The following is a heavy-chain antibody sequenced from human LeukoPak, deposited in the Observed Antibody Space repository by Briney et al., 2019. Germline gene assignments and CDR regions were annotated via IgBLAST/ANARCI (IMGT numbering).Heavy chain of an antibody. V-gene: IGHV1-69*04. CDR2: IIPILGIA. Sequence: SVKVSCMASGGTFSSYVISWVRQAPGQGVEWMGRIIPILGIANYAQKFQGRVTITADKSTSTAYMELSSLRSEDTAVYYCARDAANWFDPWGQGTLVTVSS. CDR3: ARDAANWFDP. CDR1: GGTFSSYV. D-gene: IGHD6-25*01. J-gene: IGHJ5*02.